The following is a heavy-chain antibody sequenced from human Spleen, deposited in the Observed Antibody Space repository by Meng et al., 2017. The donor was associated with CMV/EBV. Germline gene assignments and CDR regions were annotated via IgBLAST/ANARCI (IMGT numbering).Heavy chain of an antibody. D-gene: IGHD3-22*01. CDR2: INPKTSAT. J-gene: IGHJ6*02. CDR1: GYTFIDHH. CDR3: ARSGAGFYYVDSYYHGLDV. Sequence: ASVKVSCKTFGYTFIDHHVHWMRQAPGQGLEWLGWINPKTSATHYAPNFQGRVTLTSDTSISTAYIEVSGLRSDDTAVYYCARSGAGFYYVDSYYHGLDVWGQGTTVTVSS. V-gene: IGHV1-2*02.